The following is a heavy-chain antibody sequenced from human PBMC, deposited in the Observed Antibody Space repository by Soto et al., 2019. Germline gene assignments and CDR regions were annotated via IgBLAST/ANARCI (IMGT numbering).Heavy chain of an antibody. CDR2: IIPIFGTA. D-gene: IGHD4-17*01. Sequence: QVQLVQSGAEVKKPGSSVKVSCKASGGTFSSCAISWVRQAPGQGLEWMGGIIPIFGTANYAQKFQGRVTITADESTSTAYMELSSLRSEDTAVYYCARSDYGDPPEYFDYWGKGTLVTVSS. CDR3: ARSDYGDPPEYFDY. CDR1: GGTFSSCA. J-gene: IGHJ4*02. V-gene: IGHV1-69*01.